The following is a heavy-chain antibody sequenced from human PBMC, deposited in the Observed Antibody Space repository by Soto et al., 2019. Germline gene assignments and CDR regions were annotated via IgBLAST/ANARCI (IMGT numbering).Heavy chain of an antibody. Sequence: QVQLVQSGAEVKKPGSSVKVSCKASGGTFSSYAISWVRQAPGQGLEWMGGIIPIFGTANYAQKFQGRVTSTADESTSAAYRGLSRLRSEDTAVYYCAREEDRQREDTARDYGMDVWGQGTTVTVSS. J-gene: IGHJ6*02. CDR1: GGTFSSYA. CDR2: IIPIFGTA. CDR3: AREEDRQREDTARDYGMDV. V-gene: IGHV1-69*12. D-gene: IGHD5-18*01.